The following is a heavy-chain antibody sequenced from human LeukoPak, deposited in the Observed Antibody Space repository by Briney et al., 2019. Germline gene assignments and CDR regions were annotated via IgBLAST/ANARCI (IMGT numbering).Heavy chain of an antibody. J-gene: IGHJ4*02. CDR1: GYSFPSFW. CDR3: AGREYASAWPIDY. Sequence: GDSLKISCKGPGYSFPSFWIAWVRQTPGKGLESMGAIYPADSDTKYSPTFQGQVTLSPDKSLSTAYLHWCSLKASDTPPYYCAGREYASAWPIDYWGQGTLVTVSS. V-gene: IGHV5-51*01. D-gene: IGHD2-8*01. CDR2: IYPADSDT.